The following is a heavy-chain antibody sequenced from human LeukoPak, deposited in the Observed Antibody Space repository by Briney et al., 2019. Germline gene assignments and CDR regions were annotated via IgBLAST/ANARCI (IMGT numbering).Heavy chain of an antibody. CDR1: GYTFTGYY. Sequence: ASVKVCCKASGYTFTGYYMHWVRQAPGQGLEWMGWINPNSGGTNYAQKFQGRVTMTRDTSISTAYKELSRLRSDDTAVYYCARVEQGSSWYHYYYGMDVWGQGTTVTVSS. V-gene: IGHV1-2*02. CDR3: ARVEQGSSWYHYYYGMDV. J-gene: IGHJ6*02. D-gene: IGHD6-13*01. CDR2: INPNSGGT.